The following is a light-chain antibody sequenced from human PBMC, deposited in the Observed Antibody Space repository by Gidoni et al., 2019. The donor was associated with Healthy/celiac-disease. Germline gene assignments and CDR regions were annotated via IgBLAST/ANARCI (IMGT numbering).Light chain of an antibody. J-gene: IGLJ3*02. V-gene: IGLV2-11*01. Sequence: SALTQPRSLSGSPGPPVTISCTGTSSDVGGYNYVSWYQQHPGKAPKLMIYDVSKRPSGVPDRFSGSKSGNTASLTISGLQAEDEADYYCCSYAGSYTWVFGGGTKLTVL. CDR2: DVS. CDR1: SSDVGGYNY. CDR3: CSYAGSYTWV.